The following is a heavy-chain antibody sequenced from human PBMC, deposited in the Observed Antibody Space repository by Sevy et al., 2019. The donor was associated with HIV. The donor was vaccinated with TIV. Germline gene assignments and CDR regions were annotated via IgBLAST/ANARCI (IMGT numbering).Heavy chain of an antibody. CDR2: FYYSVNT. V-gene: IGHV4-39*01. J-gene: IGHJ4*02. CDR3: ATSVSARPDDY. D-gene: IGHD6-6*01. Sequence: SETLSLTCTVSGGSISSSAYYWGWIRQPPVKGLEWIASFYYSVNTYYNPSLKSRVTISVDTPKYQFSLKLSSVTAADTAVYYCATSVSARPDDYWGQGILVTVSS. CDR1: GGSISSSAYY.